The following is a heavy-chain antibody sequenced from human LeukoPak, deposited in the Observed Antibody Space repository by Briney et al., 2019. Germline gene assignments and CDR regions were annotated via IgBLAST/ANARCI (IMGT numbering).Heavy chain of an antibody. J-gene: IGHJ4*02. D-gene: IGHD2-2*01. CDR1: GFTFSSYS. V-gene: IGHV3-21*01. CDR3: AREYCSSTSCYAGYDY. Sequence: GGSLRLSCAASGFTFSSYSMNWVRQAPGKGLEWVSSIISSSSYIYYADSVKGRFTISRDNAKNSLYLQMNSLRAEDTAVYYCAREYCSSTSCYAGYDYWGQGTLVTVSS. CDR2: IISSSSYI.